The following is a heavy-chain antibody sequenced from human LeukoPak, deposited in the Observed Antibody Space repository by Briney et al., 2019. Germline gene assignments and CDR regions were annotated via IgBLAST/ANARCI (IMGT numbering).Heavy chain of an antibody. J-gene: IGHJ6*03. D-gene: IGHD7-27*01. CDR1: GGSFSSYY. CDR2: INHSGST. V-gene: IGHV4-34*01. Sequence: KPSETLSLTCAVSGGSFSSYYWSWIRQPPGKGLEWIGEINHSGSTNYNPSLKSRDTISVDTSKNQISLKLTSVTAADTAVYYCARVAGDPIYYYYYMDVWGKGTTVTVSS. CDR3: ARVAGDPIYYYYYMDV.